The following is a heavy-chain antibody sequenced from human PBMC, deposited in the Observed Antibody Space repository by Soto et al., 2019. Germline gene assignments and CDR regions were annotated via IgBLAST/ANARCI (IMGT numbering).Heavy chain of an antibody. CDR3: ARAGPNTYYDSSGYYS. D-gene: IGHD3-22*01. Sequence: VASVKVSCKASGYTFTGYYMHWVRQAPGQGLEWMGWINPNSGGTNYAQKFQGRVTMTRDTSISTAYMELSRLRSDDTAVYYCARAGPNTYYDSSGYYSWGQGTLVTVSS. V-gene: IGHV1-2*02. CDR2: INPNSGGT. CDR1: GYTFTGYY. J-gene: IGHJ4*02.